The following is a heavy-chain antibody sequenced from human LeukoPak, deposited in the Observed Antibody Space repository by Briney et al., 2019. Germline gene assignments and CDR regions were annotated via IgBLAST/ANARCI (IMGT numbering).Heavy chain of an antibody. J-gene: IGHJ4*02. Sequence: GGSLTLSCAASGSSFSNYAMHWVRQAPGKGLEWVAVVAHDGSNKYFADFVRGRFTISRDNSKNTLYLQMNSLTSEDTGFYYCARDRGVLYYFDNWGQGTLVTVSS. CDR3: ARDRGVLYYFDN. CDR1: GSSFSNYA. CDR2: VAHDGSNK. D-gene: IGHD3-10*01. V-gene: IGHV3-30*04.